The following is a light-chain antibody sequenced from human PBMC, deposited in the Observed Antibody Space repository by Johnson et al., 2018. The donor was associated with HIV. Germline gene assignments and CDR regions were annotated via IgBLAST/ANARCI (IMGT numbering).Light chain of an antibody. J-gene: IGLJ1*01. CDR2: DTD. V-gene: IGLV1-51*01. Sequence: QSVLTQPPSVSAAPGQKVTVSCSGSSSNIGNNFVSWYQQVPGTAPKLLIYDTDKRPSGIPDRFSGSKSGTSATLGISGLQTEDEADYYCGTWDNSLSAGVFGSGTKVTVL. CDR1: SSNIGNNF. CDR3: GTWDNSLSAGV.